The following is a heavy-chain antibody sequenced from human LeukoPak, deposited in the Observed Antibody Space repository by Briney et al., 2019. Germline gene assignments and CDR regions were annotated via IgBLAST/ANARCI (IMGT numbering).Heavy chain of an antibody. Sequence: SETLSLTCAVSGYSISSGYYWGWIRQPPGKGLEWIGSIYHSGSTYYNPSLKSRVTISVDTSKNQFSLKLSSVTAADTAVYDCARRTAVAGIDYWGQGTLVTVSS. D-gene: IGHD6-19*01. CDR1: GYSISSGYY. V-gene: IGHV4-38-2*01. CDR2: IYHSGST. J-gene: IGHJ4*02. CDR3: ARRTAVAGIDY.